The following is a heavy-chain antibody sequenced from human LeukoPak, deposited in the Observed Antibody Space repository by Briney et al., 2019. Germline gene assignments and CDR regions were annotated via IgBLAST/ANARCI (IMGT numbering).Heavy chain of an antibody. CDR3: ARDRKYYYHMDV. V-gene: IGHV4-59*12. D-gene: IGHD1-14*01. Sequence: SETLSLTCSVSGASIRSYYWSWIRQPPGKGLEWIGSIYHSGSTYYNPSLKSRVTISVDTSKNQFSLRLSSLTAADTALYYCARDRKYYYHMDVWGKGTTVTVSS. CDR1: GASIRSYY. CDR2: IYHSGST. J-gene: IGHJ6*03.